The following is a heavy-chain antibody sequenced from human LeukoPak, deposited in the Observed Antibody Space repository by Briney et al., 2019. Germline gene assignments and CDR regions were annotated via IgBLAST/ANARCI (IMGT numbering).Heavy chain of an antibody. V-gene: IGHV4-30-2*01. D-gene: IGHD4-23*01. J-gene: IGHJ4*02. Sequence: SETLSLTCAVSGGSISSGGYSWSWIRQPPGKGLEWIGYIYHSGSTYYNPSLKSRVTISVDRSKNQFSLKLSSVTAADTAVYYCARGGGYGGKTPDHFDYWGQGTLVTVSS. CDR1: GGSISSGGYS. CDR2: IYHSGST. CDR3: ARGGGYGGKTPDHFDY.